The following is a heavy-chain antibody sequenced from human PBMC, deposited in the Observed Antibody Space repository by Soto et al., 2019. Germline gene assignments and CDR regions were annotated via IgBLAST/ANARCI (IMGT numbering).Heavy chain of an antibody. CDR2: VSIGGST. CDR3: AKRRGAGGHFDY. CDR1: GFTFSSYA. V-gene: IGHV3-23*01. Sequence: GVSLRLSWSASGFTFSSYAMGWVRQGPGKGLEWVAVVSIGGSTHYADSVRGRFTISRDNSKNTLSLQMNSLTAEDTAVYFCAKRRGAGGHFDYWGKGALVTASS. D-gene: IGHD2-15*01. J-gene: IGHJ4*02.